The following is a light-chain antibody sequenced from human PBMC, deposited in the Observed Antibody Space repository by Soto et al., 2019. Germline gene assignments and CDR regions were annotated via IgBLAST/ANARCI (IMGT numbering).Light chain of an antibody. V-gene: IGKV3-20*01. CDR3: QRYSNSSLT. J-gene: IGKJ4*01. CDR1: QSVSSNY. Sequence: EIVLTQSPGTLSLSPGERATLSCRASQSVSSNYLAWYQQKPGQAPRLLIYGVSSRATGIPDRFSGSGSGTDFTLTIRRLEAEDFAVYYCQRYSNSSLTLGGGTKVDIK. CDR2: GVS.